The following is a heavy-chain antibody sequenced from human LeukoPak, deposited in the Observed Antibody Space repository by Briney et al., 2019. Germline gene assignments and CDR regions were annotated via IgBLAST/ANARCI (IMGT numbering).Heavy chain of an antibody. V-gene: IGHV3-23*01. CDR2: IDYSGGST. CDR3: AKVPYSDYGSGRSPFMDV. Sequence: GGSLRLSCAASGFTFSSYAMSWVRQAPGKGLEWVSTIDYSGGSTYYADSVKGRFTISRDNSKNTLYMQMNSLRAEDTAIYYCAKVPYSDYGSGRSPFMDVWGQGTTVAVS. J-gene: IGHJ6*02. D-gene: IGHD3-10*01. CDR1: GFTFSSYA.